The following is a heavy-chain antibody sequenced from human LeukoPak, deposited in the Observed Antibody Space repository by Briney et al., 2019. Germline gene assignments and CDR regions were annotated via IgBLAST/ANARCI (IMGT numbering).Heavy chain of an antibody. CDR2: ISYDGSNK. D-gene: IGHD2-2*01. J-gene: IGHJ5*02. Sequence: SGRSLRLSCAASGFTFSSYAMHWVRQAPGKGLEWVAVISYDGSNKYYADSVKGRFTISRDNSKNTLYLRMNSLRAEGTAVYYCARDKGFGGCSSTSCYAGWFDPWGQGTLVTVSS. V-gene: IGHV3-30*04. CDR3: ARDKGFGGCSSTSCYAGWFDP. CDR1: GFTFSSYA.